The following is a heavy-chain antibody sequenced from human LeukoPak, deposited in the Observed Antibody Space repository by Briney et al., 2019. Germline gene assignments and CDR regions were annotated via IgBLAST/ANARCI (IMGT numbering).Heavy chain of an antibody. D-gene: IGHD5-18*01. V-gene: IGHV4-61*01. CDR2: IYYSGSA. J-gene: IGHJ4*02. CDR3: ARYLDTAMVRAGYFDY. Sequence: PSETLSLTCTVSGASVSSDNYYWSWLRQPPGRGLEWIGYIYYSGSANYIPSLKSRVTISVDTSKNQFSLKLRSVTAADTAVYYCARYLDTAMVRAGYFDYWGQGTLVTVSS. CDR1: GASVSSDNYY.